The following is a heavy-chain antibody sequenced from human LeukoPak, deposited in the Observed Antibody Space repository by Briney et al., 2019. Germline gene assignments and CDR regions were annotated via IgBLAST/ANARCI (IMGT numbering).Heavy chain of an antibody. J-gene: IGHJ4*02. CDR2: IYYSGST. CDR3: ARHTQVAASSFDY. D-gene: IGHD2-15*01. Sequence: PSETLSLTSIVSGGSINSYYWSWIRQPPGKGLEWIAYIYYSGSTNYNHSLKSRVTISVDTSKNQFSLKLSSVTAADTAVYYCARHTQVAASSFDYWGRGTLVTVSS. CDR1: GGSINSYY. V-gene: IGHV4-59*08.